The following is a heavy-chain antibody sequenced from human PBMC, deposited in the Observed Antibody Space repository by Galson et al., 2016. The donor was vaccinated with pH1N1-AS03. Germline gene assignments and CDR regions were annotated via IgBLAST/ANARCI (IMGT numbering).Heavy chain of an antibody. J-gene: IGHJ5*02. CDR2: INRDGSNT. D-gene: IGHD3-3*01. CDR1: GFIFSTYW. CDR3: ARMNYDFWSGSNPGWWFDP. V-gene: IGHV3-74*01. Sequence: SLRLSCAGSGFIFSTYWMHWVRQVPGKGLLWVSHINRDGSNTSYADSVKGRFTISIDNAKNTVYLQMNSLSGEDTAVYYCARMNYDFWSGSNPGWWFDPWGQGTQVTVSS.